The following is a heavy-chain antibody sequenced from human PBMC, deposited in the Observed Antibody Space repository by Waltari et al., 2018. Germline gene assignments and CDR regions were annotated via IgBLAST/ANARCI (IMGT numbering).Heavy chain of an antibody. Sequence: QVQLVQSGAEVKKPGSSVTVSCKASGGTFSSYAISWVRQAPGQGLEWMGGIIPIFGTANYAQKFQGRVTITADESTSTAYMELSSLRSEDTAVYYCARVDTIFGVATYFDYWGQGTLVTVSS. V-gene: IGHV1-69*12. CDR1: GGTFSSYA. CDR2: IIPIFGTA. D-gene: IGHD3-3*01. CDR3: ARVDTIFGVATYFDY. J-gene: IGHJ4*02.